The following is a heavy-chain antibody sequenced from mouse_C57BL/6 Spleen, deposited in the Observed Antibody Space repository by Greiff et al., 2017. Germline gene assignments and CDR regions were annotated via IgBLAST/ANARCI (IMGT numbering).Heavy chain of an antibody. V-gene: IGHV1-15*01. CDR1: GYTFTDYE. CDR2: IDPETGGT. CDR3: TREGLGDYFDY. J-gene: IGHJ2*01. D-gene: IGHD4-1*01. Sequence: VQLVESGAELVRPGASVTLSCKASGYTFTDYEMHWVKQTPVHGLEWIGAIDPETGGTAYNQKFKGKAILTADKSSSTAYMELRSLTSEDSAVYYCTREGLGDYFDYWGQGTTLTVSS.